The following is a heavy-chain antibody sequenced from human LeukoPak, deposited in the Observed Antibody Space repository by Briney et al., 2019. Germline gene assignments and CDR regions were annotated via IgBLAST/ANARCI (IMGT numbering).Heavy chain of an antibody. V-gene: IGHV4-4*07. CDR3: ARVGSSGWYYFDY. CDR1: GGSISIYY. J-gene: IGHJ4*02. CDR2: IYTSGST. D-gene: IGHD6-19*01. Sequence: SETLSLTCAVSGGSISIYYWSWILQPAGKGLGWIGRIYTSGSTNYNSSLKSRVTMSVDTSKNQFSLKLSSVTAADTAVYYCARVGSSGWYYFDYWGQGTLVTVSS.